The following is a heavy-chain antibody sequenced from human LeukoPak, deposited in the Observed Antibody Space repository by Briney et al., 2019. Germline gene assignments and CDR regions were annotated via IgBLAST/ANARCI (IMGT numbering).Heavy chain of an antibody. V-gene: IGHV4-34*01. J-gene: IGHJ3*02. Sequence: SETLSLTCAVYGGSFSGYYWSWIRQPPGKGLEWIGEINHSGSTNYNPSLQSRVLMSIDTSKNQFSLKFYSVTAADTAAYYCARLPRGYCSGGTCYPKDSFDIWGQGTLVTVSP. D-gene: IGHD2-15*01. CDR3: ARLPRGYCSGGTCYPKDSFDI. CDR1: GGSFSGYY. CDR2: INHSGST.